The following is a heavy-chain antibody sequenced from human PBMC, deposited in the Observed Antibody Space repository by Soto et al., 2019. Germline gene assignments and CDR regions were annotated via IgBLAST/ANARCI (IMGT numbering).Heavy chain of an antibody. Sequence: GGSLRLSCAASGFTFSSYGMHWVRQAPGKGLEWVAVISYDGSNKYYADSVKGRFTISRDNSKNTLYLQMNSLRAEDTAVYYCAKDREGYCISTSCYPSYYYYGMDVCGQGTTVTVSS. CDR2: ISYDGSNK. CDR3: AKDREGYCISTSCYPSYYYYGMDV. V-gene: IGHV3-30*18. D-gene: IGHD2-2*01. CDR1: GFTFSSYG. J-gene: IGHJ6*02.